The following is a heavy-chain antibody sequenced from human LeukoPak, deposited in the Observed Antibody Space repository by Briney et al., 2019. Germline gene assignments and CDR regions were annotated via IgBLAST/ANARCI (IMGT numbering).Heavy chain of an antibody. V-gene: IGHV4-59*08. CDR1: GGSISSYY. CDR2: IYYTGST. D-gene: IGHD6-19*01. J-gene: IGHJ4*02. CDR3: ARGQWLDDY. Sequence: PSETLSPTCTVSGGSISSYYWSWLRQPPGKGLEWIGYIYYTGSTNYNPSLKSRVTISVDTSKNQFSLKLSSVTAADTAVYYCARGQWLDDYWGQGTLVTVSS.